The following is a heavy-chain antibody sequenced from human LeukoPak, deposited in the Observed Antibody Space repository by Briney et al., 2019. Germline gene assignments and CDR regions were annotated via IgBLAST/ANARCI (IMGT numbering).Heavy chain of an antibody. Sequence: GGSLRLSCAASGFTFSSYAMSWVRQAPGKGLEWVSAISGSGGSTYYADSVKGRFTISRDNSKNTLYLQMNSLRAEDTAVYYCAKEEGVLRFLEWLEDYYYGMDVWGQGTTVTVSS. D-gene: IGHD3-3*01. J-gene: IGHJ6*02. V-gene: IGHV3-23*01. CDR2: ISGSGGST. CDR1: GFTFSSYA. CDR3: AKEEGVLRFLEWLEDYYYGMDV.